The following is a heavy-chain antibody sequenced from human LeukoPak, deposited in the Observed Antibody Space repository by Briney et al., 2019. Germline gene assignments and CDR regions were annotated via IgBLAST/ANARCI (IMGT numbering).Heavy chain of an antibody. Sequence: GGSLRLSCAASGFTFSSYAMNWVRQAPGRGLEWVSTISNSGGSTYYADSVKGQFTISRDNSKNTLYLEMNSLRAEDTALYYCARDRGSSGNNWFDPWGQGTLVTVSS. V-gene: IGHV3-23*01. CDR1: GFTFSSYA. CDR3: ARDRGSSGNNWFDP. CDR2: ISNSGGST. D-gene: IGHD3-10*01. J-gene: IGHJ5*02.